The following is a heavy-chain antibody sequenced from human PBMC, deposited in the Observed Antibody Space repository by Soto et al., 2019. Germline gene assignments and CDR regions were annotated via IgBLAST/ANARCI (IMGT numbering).Heavy chain of an antibody. CDR2: IGGSGTRT. CDR1: GFTFSSYA. Sequence: EVQLLESGGGLGQPGGSLRLSCAASGFTFSSYAMTWVRQAPVRGLEWVSAIGGSGTRTYYVDSVKGRFTIYRDIFNTTQYMQMSSVGANDTAVYYCARDRSGGTYNYYYGMDVWGHGTTVTV. J-gene: IGHJ6*02. V-gene: IGHV3-23*01. D-gene: IGHD1-26*01. CDR3: ARDRSGGTYNYYYGMDV.